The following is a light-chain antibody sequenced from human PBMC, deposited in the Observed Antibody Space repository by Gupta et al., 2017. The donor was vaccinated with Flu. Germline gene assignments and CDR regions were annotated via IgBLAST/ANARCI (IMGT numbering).Light chain of an antibody. V-gene: IGLV2-11*01. Sequence: QSAPPQPRSVSRSPGPSVTISCTGTSKDVGDYHYVSWYQQFPGKVPKLIIYDVNQRPSGVPDRFSGSKSGNTASLTISGVQVEDEADYYCSSYAKHYILVFGGGTRLTVL. J-gene: IGLJ3*02. CDR2: DVN. CDR1: SKDVGDYHY. CDR3: SSYAKHYILV.